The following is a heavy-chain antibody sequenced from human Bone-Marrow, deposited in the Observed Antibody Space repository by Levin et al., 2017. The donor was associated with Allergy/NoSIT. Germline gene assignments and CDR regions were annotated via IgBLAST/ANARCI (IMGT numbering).Heavy chain of an antibody. J-gene: IGHJ5*02. V-gene: IGHV4-4*02. CDR1: GGSISSGTW. D-gene: IGHD3-16*01. CDR2: TSHDGGT. CDR3: VKQGGHTFDP. Sequence: SETLSLTCVVSGGSISSGTWWSWVRQSPGKGLEWIGETSHDGGTSYKPSLRSRFSISVDTSRNQLSLNLNSVTAADTAVYYCVKQGGHTFDPWGQGILVTVSS.